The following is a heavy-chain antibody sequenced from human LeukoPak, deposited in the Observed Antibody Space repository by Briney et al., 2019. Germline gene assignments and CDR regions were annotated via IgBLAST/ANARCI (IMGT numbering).Heavy chain of an antibody. J-gene: IGHJ4*02. CDR2: FDPEDGET. CDR3: ATARAYSGSYWGPFDY. V-gene: IGHV1-24*01. Sequence: VASVKVSCKVSGYTLTELSMHWVRQAPGKGLEWMGGFDPEDGETIYAQKFQGRVTMTEDTSTDTAYMELSSLRSEDTAVYYCATARAYSGSYWGPFDYWGQGTLVTVSS. D-gene: IGHD1-26*01. CDR1: GYTLTELS.